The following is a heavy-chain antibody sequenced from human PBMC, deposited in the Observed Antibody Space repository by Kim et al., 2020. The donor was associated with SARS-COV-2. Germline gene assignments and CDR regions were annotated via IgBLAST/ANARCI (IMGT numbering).Heavy chain of an antibody. CDR2: INPNSGGT. V-gene: IGHV1-2*06. Sequence: ASVKVSCKASGYTFTGYYMHWVRQAPGQGLEWMGRINPNSGGTNYAQKFQGRVTMTRDTSISTAYMELSRLRSDDTAVYYCAREFLEWLLVVADYYYYGMDLWGQGTTVTVSS. D-gene: IGHD3-3*01. CDR1: GYTFTGYY. J-gene: IGHJ6*02. CDR3: AREFLEWLLVVADYYYYGMDL.